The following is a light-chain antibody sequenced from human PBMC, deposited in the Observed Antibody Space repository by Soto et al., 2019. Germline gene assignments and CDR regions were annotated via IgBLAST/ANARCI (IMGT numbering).Light chain of an antibody. Sequence: EIVLTQSPGTLSLSPGERATLSCRASQSVSSSYLAWYQQKPGQAPRLLIYGASSRATGIPDRFSGSGSGTDFTRTISRLEPEDLAVYYGQHSFGPGTKVDIK. V-gene: IGKV3-20*01. J-gene: IGKJ3*01. CDR3: QHS. CDR1: QSVSSSY. CDR2: GAS.